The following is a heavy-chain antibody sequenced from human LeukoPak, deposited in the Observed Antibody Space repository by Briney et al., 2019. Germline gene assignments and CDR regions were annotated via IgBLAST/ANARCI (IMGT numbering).Heavy chain of an antibody. J-gene: IGHJ4*02. CDR1: GYTFTSYY. D-gene: IGHD6-19*01. V-gene: IGHV1-46*01. CDR3: ARGGSGRWEFDY. CDR2: INPSGGST. Sequence: ASVTVSCKASGYTFTSYYMHWVRQAPGQGLEWMGIINPSGGSTSYAQKFQGRVTMTRDMSTSTVYMELSSLRSEDTAVYYCARGGSGRWEFDYWGQGTLVTVSS.